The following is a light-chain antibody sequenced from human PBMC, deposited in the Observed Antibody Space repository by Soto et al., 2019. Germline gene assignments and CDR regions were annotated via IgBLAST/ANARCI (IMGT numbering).Light chain of an antibody. CDR1: SSDIGGYNY. V-gene: IGLV2-8*01. J-gene: IGLJ2*01. CDR2: EVT. CDR3: SSHVGSNNLGV. Sequence: QSALTQPPSASGSPGQSVTISCTGTSSDIGGYNYVSWYQQHPGKAPKLMIYEVTKRPSGVPDRFSGSKSGNTASLTVSGLQAEDESDYYCSSHVGSNNLGVFGGGTKVTVL.